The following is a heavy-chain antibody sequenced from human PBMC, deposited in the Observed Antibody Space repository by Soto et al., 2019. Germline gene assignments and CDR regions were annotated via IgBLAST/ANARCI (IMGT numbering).Heavy chain of an antibody. CDR2: INPSGGST. V-gene: IGHV1-46*01. CDR1: GYTFTSYY. D-gene: IGHD3-3*01. Sequence: QVQLVQSGAEVKKPGASVKVSCKASGYTFTSYYMHWVRQAPGQGLEWMGIINPSGGSTSYAQKFHGRVTMTRDTSTSTVYMELSSLRSEDKAVYYCARVEYDFWSGYYAQTSYGMDVWGQGTTVTVSS. J-gene: IGHJ6*02. CDR3: ARVEYDFWSGYYAQTSYGMDV.